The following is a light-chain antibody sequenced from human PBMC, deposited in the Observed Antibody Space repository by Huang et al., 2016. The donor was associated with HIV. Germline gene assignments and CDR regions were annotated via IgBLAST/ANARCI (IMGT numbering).Light chain of an antibody. CDR3: QQSYRLPRT. J-gene: IGKJ2*02. CDR1: QSVTKY. V-gene: IGKV1-39*01. Sequence: DIQLTQSPSSLSASVGDRVIITCRASQSVTKYLNWYQQMPGKAPKLLMYGAATLQGGVSFRFSGSGSGTEFTLSSSSLQPEDAATYYCQQSYRLPRTFGQGTSLEI. CDR2: GAA.